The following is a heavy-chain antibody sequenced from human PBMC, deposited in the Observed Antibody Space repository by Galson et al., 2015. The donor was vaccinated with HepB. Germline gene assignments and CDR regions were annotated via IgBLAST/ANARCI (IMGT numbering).Heavy chain of an antibody. V-gene: IGHV6-1*01. Sequence: CAISGDSVSSTSVAWNWIRQSPSRGLEWLGRTYYRSKWYDDYAVSVKSRITINPDTSKNQFSLQLNSVTPEDTAVYYCARGWPDAFDIWGQGTMVTVSS. CDR3: ARGWPDAFDI. D-gene: IGHD2-15*01. CDR2: TYYRSKWYD. J-gene: IGHJ3*02. CDR1: GDSVSSTSVA.